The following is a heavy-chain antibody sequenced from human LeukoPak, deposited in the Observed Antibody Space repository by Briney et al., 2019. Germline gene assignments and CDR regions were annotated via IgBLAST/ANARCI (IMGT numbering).Heavy chain of an antibody. V-gene: IGHV3-7*01. Sequence: GGSLRLSCAASGFPFSSYWMSWVRQAPGKGLEWVANIKQDGGEIFYVDSAKGRFTISRDNAKNSLYLQMNSLRAEDTAVYYCARVCITMVRGVIKWNYFDYWGQGTLVTVSS. CDR3: ARVCITMVRGVIKWNYFDY. D-gene: IGHD3-10*01. CDR1: GFPFSSYW. J-gene: IGHJ4*02. CDR2: IKQDGGEI.